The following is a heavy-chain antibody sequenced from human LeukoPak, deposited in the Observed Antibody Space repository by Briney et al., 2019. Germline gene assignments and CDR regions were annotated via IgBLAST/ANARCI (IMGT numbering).Heavy chain of an antibody. V-gene: IGHV3-30*02. D-gene: IGHD3-10*01. Sequence: GGSLRLSCAASGFTFSSYGMHWVRQAPGKGLEWVAFIRYDGSNKYYADSVKDRFTISRDNSKNTLYLQMNSLRAEDTAVYYCAKDILTMVRGLDVWGKGTTVTVSS. CDR2: IRYDGSNK. CDR3: AKDILTMVRGLDV. CDR1: GFTFSSYG. J-gene: IGHJ6*04.